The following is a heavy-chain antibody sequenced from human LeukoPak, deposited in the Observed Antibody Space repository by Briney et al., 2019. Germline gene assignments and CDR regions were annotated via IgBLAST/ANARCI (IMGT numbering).Heavy chain of an antibody. CDR1: GDSINSLDL. J-gene: IGHJ4*02. CDR2: MYLSGTT. D-gene: IGHD3-22*01. V-gene: IGHV4-4*02. CDR3: AGLVGRYSSGLYYYYFDY. Sequence: PSETLSLTCTVSGDSINSLDLWSWVRQPPGKGLEWIGEMYLSGTTHSNPSVKSRVTISIDKSKNQFFLNLSSATAADTAVYYCAGLVGRYSSGLYYYYFDYWGQGTLVTVSP.